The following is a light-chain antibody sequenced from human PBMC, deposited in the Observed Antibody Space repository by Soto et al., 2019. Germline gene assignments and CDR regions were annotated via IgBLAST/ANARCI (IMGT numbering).Light chain of an antibody. CDR3: SSYVSSNTLSV. Sequence: QSALTQPASVSGSPGQSITISCTGTSRDVGYYNYVSWYQQHPGKAPKLMIYDVSDRPSGVSNRFSGSKSGNTASLTISGLLAEDEADYYCSSYVSSNTLSVFGTGTQLTVL. CDR2: DVS. CDR1: SRDVGYYNY. J-gene: IGLJ1*01. V-gene: IGLV2-14*01.